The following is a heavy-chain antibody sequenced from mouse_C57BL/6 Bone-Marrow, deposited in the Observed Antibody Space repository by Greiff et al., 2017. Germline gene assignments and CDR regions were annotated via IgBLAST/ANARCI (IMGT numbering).Heavy chain of an antibody. D-gene: IGHD1-1*01. CDR1: GYAFTNYL. CDR2: INPGSGGT. Sequence: VKLMESGAELVRPGTSVKVSCKASGYAFTNYLIEWVKQRPGQGLEWIGVINPGSGGTNYNEKFKGKATLTADKSSSTAYMQLSSLTSEDSAVYYCARGDYYGSSLDYWGQGTTLTVSS. V-gene: IGHV1-54*01. J-gene: IGHJ2*01. CDR3: ARGDYYGSSLDY.